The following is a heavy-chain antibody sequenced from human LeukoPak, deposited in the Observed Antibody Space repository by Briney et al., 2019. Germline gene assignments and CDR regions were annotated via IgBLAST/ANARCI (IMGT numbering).Heavy chain of an antibody. CDR2: ISAYNGNT. CDR3: ARETEAYYYDSSGPFDY. J-gene: IGHJ4*02. D-gene: IGHD3-22*01. Sequence: ASVKVSCKASGYTFTSYGISWVRQAPGQGLEWMGWISAYNGNTNYAQKLQGRVTMTTDTSTSTAYMELRSLRSDDTAVYYRARETEAYYYDSSGPFDYWGQGTLVTVSS. CDR1: GYTFTSYG. V-gene: IGHV1-18*01.